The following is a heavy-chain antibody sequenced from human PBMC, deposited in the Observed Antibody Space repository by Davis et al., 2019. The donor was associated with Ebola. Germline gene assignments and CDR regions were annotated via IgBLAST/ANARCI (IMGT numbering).Heavy chain of an antibody. Sequence: GGSLRLSCAASGFTFSSYGMHWVRQAPGKGLEWVAVISYDGSNKYYADSVKGRFTISRDNSKNTLYLQMNSLRAEDTAVYYCGKVGGATSYWGQGTLVTVSS. CDR1: GFTFSSYG. J-gene: IGHJ4*02. D-gene: IGHD1-26*01. V-gene: IGHV3-30*18. CDR2: ISYDGSNK. CDR3: GKVGGATSY.